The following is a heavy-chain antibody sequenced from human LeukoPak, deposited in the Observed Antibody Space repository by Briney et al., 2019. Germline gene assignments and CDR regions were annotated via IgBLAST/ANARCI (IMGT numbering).Heavy chain of an antibody. CDR1: GFTFSTYP. J-gene: IGHJ6*04. Sequence: GGSLRLSCAASGFTFSTYPMHWVRQAPGKGLEWVAVISDDGSNKYYADSVKGRFTISRDNSKNTLYLQMNSLRAEDTAVYYCARPRLAYYYYAMDVWGKGTTVTVSS. D-gene: IGHD1-1*01. V-gene: IGHV3-30*04. CDR2: ISDDGSNK. CDR3: ARPRLAYYYYAMDV.